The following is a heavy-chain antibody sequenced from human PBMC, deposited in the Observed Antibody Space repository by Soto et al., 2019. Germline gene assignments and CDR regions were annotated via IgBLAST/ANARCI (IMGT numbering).Heavy chain of an antibody. Sequence: EVQLLESGGGLVQPGGSLRLSCAASGFTFSSYAMWWVRQAPGKGLECVSAISGGGETTYYADSVKGRFTISRDNSKNTLYLQLKSLRAEDMAVYYCAFNSGSGSYYFDYWGQGTLVTVSS. V-gene: IGHV3-23*01. D-gene: IGHD3-10*01. CDR3: AFNSGSGSYYFDY. CDR2: ISGGGETT. J-gene: IGHJ4*02. CDR1: GFTFSSYA.